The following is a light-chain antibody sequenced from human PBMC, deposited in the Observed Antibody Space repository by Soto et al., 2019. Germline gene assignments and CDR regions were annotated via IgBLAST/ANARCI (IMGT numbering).Light chain of an antibody. V-gene: IGKV1-39*01. CDR1: QTVESY. CDR2: GAT. CDR3: EQCYSTPYT. J-gene: IGKJ2*01. Sequence: DIQMTQSPSSLSASIGDRVTITCRASQTVESYLNWYQHKPGKAPQLLISGATTLRGGVPSRFSGSASRPDFTLTISSLQPEDVATYYCEQCYSTPYTFGQGTKL.